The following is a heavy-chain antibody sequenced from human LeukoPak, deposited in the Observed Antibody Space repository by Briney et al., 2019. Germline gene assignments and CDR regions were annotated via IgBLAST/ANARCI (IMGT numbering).Heavy chain of an antibody. D-gene: IGHD6-6*01. Sequence: GASVKVSCKVSGYTLTELSMHWVRQAPGKGLEWMGGFDPEDGETIYAQKFQGRVTMTEDTSTDTAYMELSSLRSEDTVVYYCTTPLAARPRHDAFDIWGQGTMVTVSS. V-gene: IGHV1-24*01. J-gene: IGHJ3*02. CDR1: GYTLTELS. CDR3: TTPLAARPRHDAFDI. CDR2: FDPEDGET.